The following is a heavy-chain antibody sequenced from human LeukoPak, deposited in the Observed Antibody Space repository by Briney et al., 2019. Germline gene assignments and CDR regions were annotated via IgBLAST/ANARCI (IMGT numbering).Heavy chain of an antibody. CDR1: GFTFSTSA. V-gene: IGHV3-21*01. Sequence: GGSLRLSCTTSGFTFSTSAMNWVRQAPGKGLEWVSSIGSHIYYADSVRGRFIISRDNAKNSFFLQMSNLRAEDTAVYYCARDPTHYLRYGYFDYWGQGILVTVSS. J-gene: IGHJ4*02. CDR2: IGSHI. D-gene: IGHD3-9*01. CDR3: ARDPTHYLRYGYFDY.